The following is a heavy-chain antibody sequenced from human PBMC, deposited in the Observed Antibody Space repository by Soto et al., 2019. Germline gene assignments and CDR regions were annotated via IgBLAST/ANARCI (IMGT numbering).Heavy chain of an antibody. D-gene: IGHD1-7*01. CDR2: ISSSSYI. V-gene: IGHV3-21*01. CDR1: GFTFSSYS. J-gene: IGHJ4*02. CDR3: ARDIVELPNTSYEFDY. Sequence: PGGSLRLSCAASGFTFSSYSMNWVRQAPGKGLEWVSSISSSSYIYYADSVKGRFTISRDNAKNSLYLQMNSLRAEDTAVYYCARDIVELPNTSYEFDYWGQGTLVTVSS.